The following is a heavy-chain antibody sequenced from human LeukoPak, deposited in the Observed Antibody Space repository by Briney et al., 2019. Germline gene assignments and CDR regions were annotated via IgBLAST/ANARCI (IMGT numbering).Heavy chain of an antibody. J-gene: IGHJ3*02. CDR3: ARGRWGGNAFDI. V-gene: IGHV4-34*01. Sequence: SETLSLTCAVYGGSFIGYYWSWIRQSPGKGLEWIGEINHSGSTNYNASLKSRVTISADTSKNHFSLKVTSVTAADTALYYCARGRWGGNAFDIWGQGTMVTVSS. CDR2: INHSGST. D-gene: IGHD3-10*01. CDR1: GGSFIGYY.